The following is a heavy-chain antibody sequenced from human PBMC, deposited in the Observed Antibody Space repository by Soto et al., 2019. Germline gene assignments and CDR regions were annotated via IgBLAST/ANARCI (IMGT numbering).Heavy chain of an antibody. CDR1: GFTFSRYG. D-gene: IGHD1-26*01. Sequence: QVQLVESGGGVVQPGRSLRLSCSASGFTFSRYGMHWVRQAPGKGLEWVAVIWSDGSNKKYADSVKDRFTISRDNYKNTLYLQMNSLRAEDTAVYYCATDRGGSPFDYWGQGTLGTVSS. V-gene: IGHV3-33*01. J-gene: IGHJ4*02. CDR2: IWSDGSNK. CDR3: ATDRGGSPFDY.